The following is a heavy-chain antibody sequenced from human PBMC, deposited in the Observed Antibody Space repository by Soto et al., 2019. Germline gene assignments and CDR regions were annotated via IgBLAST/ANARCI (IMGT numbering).Heavy chain of an antibody. CDR3: ARDYGYGSGSYYPYGMDV. V-gene: IGHV4-31*03. CDR1: GGSISSGGYY. Sequence: KTSETLSLTCTVSGGSISSGGYYWSWIRQHPGKGLEWIGYIYYSGSTYYNPSLKSRVTISVDTSKNQFSLKLSSVTAADTAVYYCARDYGYGSGSYYPYGMDVWGQGTTVTVSS. CDR2: IYYSGST. J-gene: IGHJ6*02. D-gene: IGHD3-10*01.